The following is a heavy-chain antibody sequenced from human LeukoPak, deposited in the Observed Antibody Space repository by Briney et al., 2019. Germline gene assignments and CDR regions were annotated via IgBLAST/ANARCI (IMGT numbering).Heavy chain of an antibody. V-gene: IGHV3-30*18. CDR3: AKVFVLMRGTPENWFDP. J-gene: IGHJ5*02. CDR2: ISYDGSDT. Sequence: PGGSLRLSCAASGFTFSSYAMHWVRQAPGKGLEWVAVISYDGSDTYYADSVRGRFIISRDNSKNTLYLQMNSLRVEDTAIYFCAKVFVLMRGTPENWFDPWGQGTLVTVSS. D-gene: IGHD1-14*01. CDR1: GFTFSSYA.